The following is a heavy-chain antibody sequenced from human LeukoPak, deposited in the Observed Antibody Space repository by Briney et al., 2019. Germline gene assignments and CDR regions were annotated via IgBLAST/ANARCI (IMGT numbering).Heavy chain of an antibody. J-gene: IGHJ4*02. CDR1: GGSISSGGYS. CDR3: ARGGRDGYTTDY. Sequence: SETLSLTCAVPGGSISSGGYSWSWIRQPPGQGLEWIGYIYHSGSTYYNPSLKSRVTISVDRSKNQFSLKLSSVTAANTAVYYCARGGRDGYTTDYWGQGTLVTVSS. CDR2: IYHSGST. D-gene: IGHD5-24*01. V-gene: IGHV4-30-2*01.